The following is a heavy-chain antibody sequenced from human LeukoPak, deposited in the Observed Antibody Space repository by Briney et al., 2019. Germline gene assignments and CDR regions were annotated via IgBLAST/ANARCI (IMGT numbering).Heavy chain of an antibody. J-gene: IGHJ4*02. CDR1: GFTFSTYW. Sequence: PGGSLRLSCAASGFTFSTYWMHWVRQAPGKGLVWVSRIDSDGINSYYADSVKGRFTISRDNSKNTLYLQMNSLRAEDTAVYYCAKDIGSGYPYGSDYWGQGTLVTVSS. CDR2: IDSDGINS. D-gene: IGHD3-22*01. V-gene: IGHV3-74*01. CDR3: AKDIGSGYPYGSDY.